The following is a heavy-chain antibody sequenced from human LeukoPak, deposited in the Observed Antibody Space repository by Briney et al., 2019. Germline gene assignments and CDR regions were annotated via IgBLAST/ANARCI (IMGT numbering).Heavy chain of an antibody. Sequence: GGSLRLSCAASGFTVSSNYMSWVRQAPGKGLEWVSVMYSGCSTYYADSVKGRFTISRDNSKNSLYLQMNSLRAEDTAVYYCARPRGYSSSLHDAFDIWGQGTMVTVSS. CDR3: ARPRGYSSSLHDAFDI. V-gene: IGHV3-66*04. CDR1: GFTVSSNY. CDR2: MYSGCST. D-gene: IGHD6-6*01. J-gene: IGHJ3*02.